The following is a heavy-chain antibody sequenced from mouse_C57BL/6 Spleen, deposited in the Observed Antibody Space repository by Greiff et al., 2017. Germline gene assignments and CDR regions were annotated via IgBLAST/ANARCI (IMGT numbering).Heavy chain of an antibody. Sequence: QVQLQQSGAELVRPGTSVKMSCKASGYTFTNYWIGWAKQRPGHGLEWIGDIYPGGGYTNYNEKFKGKATLTADKSSSTAYMQVSSLTSEDSAIYDGARSDSNYGDYAMDYWGQGTSVTVSS. J-gene: IGHJ4*01. D-gene: IGHD2-5*01. CDR3: ARSDSNYGDYAMDY. V-gene: IGHV1-63*01. CDR2: IYPGGGYT. CDR1: GYTFTNYW.